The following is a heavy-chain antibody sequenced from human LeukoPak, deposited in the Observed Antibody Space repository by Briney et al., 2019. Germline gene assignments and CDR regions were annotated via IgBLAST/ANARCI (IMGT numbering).Heavy chain of an antibody. CDR2: INWNGGST. D-gene: IGHD4-17*01. CDR1: GFTFDDYA. Sequence: PGGSLRLSCAASGFTFDDYAMSWVRQAPGKGLEWVSFINWNGGSTAYGDSVKGRFTISRDNAKNSLYLQMDSLRADDTAFYYCARDSTRGLDYWGQGTLVTVSS. CDR3: ARDSTRGLDY. V-gene: IGHV3-20*04. J-gene: IGHJ4*02.